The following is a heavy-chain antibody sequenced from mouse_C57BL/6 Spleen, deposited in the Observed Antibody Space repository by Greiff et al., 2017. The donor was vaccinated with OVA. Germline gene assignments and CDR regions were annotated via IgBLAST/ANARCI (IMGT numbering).Heavy chain of an antibody. CDR2: IDPEDGET. J-gene: IGHJ1*03. Sequence: EVQLQQSGAELVKPGASVKLSCTASGFNIKDYYMHWVKQRPEQGLEWIGWIDPEDGETKYAPKFQGKATITADTSSNTAYLQLSSQTSEDTAVYYCAREGRSSYWYFDVWGTGTTVTVSS. V-gene: IGHV14-2*01. CDR1: GFNIKDYY. D-gene: IGHD1-1*01. CDR3: AREGRSSYWYFDV.